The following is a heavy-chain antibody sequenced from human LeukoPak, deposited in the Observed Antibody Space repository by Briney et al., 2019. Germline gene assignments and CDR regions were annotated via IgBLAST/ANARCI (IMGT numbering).Heavy chain of an antibody. J-gene: IGHJ3*02. V-gene: IGHV3-53*01. CDR3: ARDSGHDAFDI. Sequence: GGSLRLSCAVSGFSFTNRCMSSFSQDPGEGLEWVSVIYRSGSTYYADSVKGRFTISRDNSKNALYLQMSRLRAEDTAVYYCARDSGHDAFDIWGQGTMVTVSS. CDR1: GFSFTNRC. CDR2: IYRSGST.